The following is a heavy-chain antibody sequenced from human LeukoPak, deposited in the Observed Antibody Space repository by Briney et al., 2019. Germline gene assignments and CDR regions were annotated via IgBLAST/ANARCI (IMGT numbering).Heavy chain of an antibody. V-gene: IGHV3-53*01. Sequence: GGSLRLSCEVSGFIAGYNYMSWGRQAPGKGLEWGSVIYRGDTYYSDSVKGRFTISRDDYKNTVFLQMNNLRVEDTAEYFCASYYCRSGSCYFDHWGQGTLVTVSS. CDR2: IYRGDT. CDR1: GFIAGYNY. J-gene: IGHJ4*02. CDR3: ASYYCRSGSCYFDH. D-gene: IGHD2-15*01.